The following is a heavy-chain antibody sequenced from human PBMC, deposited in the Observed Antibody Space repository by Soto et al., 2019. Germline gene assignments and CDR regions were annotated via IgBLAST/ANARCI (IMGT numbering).Heavy chain of an antibody. V-gene: IGHV3-30*18. D-gene: IGHD3-10*01. J-gene: IGHJ4*02. CDR3: AKDSSRITMVRGVIIATFFDY. Sequence: GGSLRLSCAASGFTFSSYGMHWVRQAPGKGLEWVAVISYDGSNKYYADSVKGRFTISRDNSKNTLYLQMNSLRAEDTAVYYCAKDSSRITMVRGVIIATFFDYWGQGTLVTVSS. CDR2: ISYDGSNK. CDR1: GFTFSSYG.